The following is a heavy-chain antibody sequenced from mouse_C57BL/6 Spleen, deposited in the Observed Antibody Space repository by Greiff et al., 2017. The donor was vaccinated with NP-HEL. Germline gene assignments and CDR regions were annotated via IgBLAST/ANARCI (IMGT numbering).Heavy chain of an antibody. Sequence: EVQLQQSGPELVKPGASVKISCKASGYSFTGYFLNWVKQSNGKSLEWIGRINPYNGDTFYKQKFKGKATLTVDKSSSTAHMELLSLTAEDFAVYYCARDDGYYRDARDYWGQGTSVTVSS. J-gene: IGHJ4*01. CDR3: ARDDGYYRDARDY. D-gene: IGHD2-3*01. CDR2: INPYNGDT. CDR1: GYSFTGYF. V-gene: IGHV1-37*01.